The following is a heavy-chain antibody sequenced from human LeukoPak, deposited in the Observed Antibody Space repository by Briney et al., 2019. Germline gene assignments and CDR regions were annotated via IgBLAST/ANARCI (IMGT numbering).Heavy chain of an antibody. J-gene: IGHJ3*02. D-gene: IGHD3-22*01. V-gene: IGHV4-59*01. CDR3: ARDTPPRDTYYYDSSGYYLGAFDI. Sequence: PSETLSLTCTVSGGSISSYYWSWIRQPPAKGLEWIGHIYYSGSTNYNPSLKSRVTISVDTSKNQFSLKLSSVTAADTAVYYCARDTPPRDTYYYDSSGYYLGAFDIWGQGTMVTVSS. CDR1: GGSISSYY. CDR2: IYYSGST.